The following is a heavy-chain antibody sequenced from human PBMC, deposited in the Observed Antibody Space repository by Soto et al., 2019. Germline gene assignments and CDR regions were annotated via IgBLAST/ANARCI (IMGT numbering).Heavy chain of an antibody. Sequence: GSGPTLVNPTQTLTLTCTFSGFSLSTSGVGVGWIRQPPGKALEWLALIYWNDDKRYSPSLKSRLTITKDTSKNQVVLTMTNMDPVDTATYYCAHRQGLAAAGTSYYYYGMDVWGQGTTVTVSS. CDR3: AHRQGLAAAGTSYYYYGMDV. CDR1: GFSLSTSGVG. D-gene: IGHD6-13*01. V-gene: IGHV2-5*01. J-gene: IGHJ6*02. CDR2: IYWNDDK.